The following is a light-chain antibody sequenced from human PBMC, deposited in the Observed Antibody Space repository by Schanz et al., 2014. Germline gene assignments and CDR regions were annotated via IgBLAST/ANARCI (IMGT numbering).Light chain of an antibody. CDR2: GAS. CDR3: QQRSNWPP. Sequence: EIVMTQSPATLSVSPGERVIVSCRASQSVGSNLAWYQQKPGQAPRLLIYGASTRDIGIPARFSGSGAGTHFTPTISSIAXXXXXXYYWQQRSNWPPFGGGPKVEIK. V-gene: IGKV3-15*01. CDR1: QSVGSN. J-gene: IGKJ4*01.